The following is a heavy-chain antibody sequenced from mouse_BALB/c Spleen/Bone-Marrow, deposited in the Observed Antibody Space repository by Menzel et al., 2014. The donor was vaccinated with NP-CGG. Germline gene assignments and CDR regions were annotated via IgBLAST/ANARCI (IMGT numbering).Heavy chain of an antibody. CDR3: ARWGFDY. J-gene: IGHJ2*01. CDR2: IHPNSGNT. CDR1: GYTFTSSW. V-gene: IGHV1S130*01. Sequence: QVQLKESGSVLVRPGASVKLSCKASGYTFTSSWMHWAKPRPGQGLEWIGEIHPNSGNTNYNGKFKGKATLTVDTSSSTAYVDLSSLTSEDSAVYYCARWGFDYWGQGTTLTVSS.